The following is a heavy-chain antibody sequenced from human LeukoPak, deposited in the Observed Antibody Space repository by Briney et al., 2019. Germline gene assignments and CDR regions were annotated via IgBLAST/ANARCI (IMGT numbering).Heavy chain of an antibody. V-gene: IGHV3-48*01. J-gene: IGHJ4*02. Sequence: PGGSLRLSCAASGFTFSSYEMNWVRQAPGKGLEWVSYISRSSSIIYYADSVKGRFTISRDNSKNTLYLEMNSLRAEDTAVYYCAKDIGSYYDYWGQGILVTVSS. D-gene: IGHD3-10*01. CDR1: GFTFSSYE. CDR3: AKDIGSYYDY. CDR2: ISRSSSII.